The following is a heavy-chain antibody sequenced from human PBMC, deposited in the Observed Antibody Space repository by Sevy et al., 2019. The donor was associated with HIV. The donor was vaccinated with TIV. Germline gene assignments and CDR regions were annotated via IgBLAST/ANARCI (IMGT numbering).Heavy chain of an antibody. CDR1: GFSLDSYW. CDR2: IKQDGSVT. D-gene: IGHD6-13*01. CDR3: VRAVAAHDSF. Sequence: GGSLRLSCAASGFSLDSYWMSWVRQTPGKGLEWVANIKQDGSVTYYVDSVKGRFTISGDNARNFVYLQMNSLRVEDTALYYCVRAVAAHDSFWGQGTLVTVSS. V-gene: IGHV3-7*01. J-gene: IGHJ4*02.